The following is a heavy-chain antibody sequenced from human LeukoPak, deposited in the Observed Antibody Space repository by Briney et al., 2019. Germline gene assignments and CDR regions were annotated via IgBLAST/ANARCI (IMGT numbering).Heavy chain of an antibody. CDR2: IKQDGSDK. CDR3: ARGYSSLSLDY. CDR1: GFTFSTYW. D-gene: IGHD6-13*01. V-gene: IGHV3-7*01. Sequence: PGGSLRLSCAASGFTFSTYWMSWVRQAPGKGLEWVANIKQDGSDKYYVDSVKGRFTISRDNAKNSLYLQMNSLRAEDTAVYYCARGYSSLSLDYWGQGTLVTVSS. J-gene: IGHJ4*02.